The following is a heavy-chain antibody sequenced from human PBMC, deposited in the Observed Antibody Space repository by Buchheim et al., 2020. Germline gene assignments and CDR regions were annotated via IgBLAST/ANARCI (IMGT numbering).Heavy chain of an antibody. CDR2: IYYSGST. Sequence: QVQLQESGPGLVKPSETLSLTCTVSGGSISSYYWSWIRQPPGKGLEWIGYIYYSGSTNYNPSLKSRVTISVDTSKNQFSLKLSSVTAADTAVYYCARHDPNFWSGYYFDYWGQGTL. V-gene: IGHV4-59*08. J-gene: IGHJ4*02. D-gene: IGHD3-3*01. CDR3: ARHDPNFWSGYYFDY. CDR1: GGSISSYY.